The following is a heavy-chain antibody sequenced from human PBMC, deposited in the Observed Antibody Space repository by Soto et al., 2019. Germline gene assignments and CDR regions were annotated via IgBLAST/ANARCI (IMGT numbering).Heavy chain of an antibody. V-gene: IGHV3-23*01. J-gene: IGHJ3*02. Sequence: GGSLRLSCAASGFTFSSYAMSWVRQAPGKGLEWVSAISGSGGSTYYADSVKGRFTISSENSKNTLYLQMNSLRAEDTAVYYCAKPTRWVDAFDIWGQGTMVTVSS. CDR3: AKPTRWVDAFDI. CDR1: GFTFSSYA. CDR2: ISGSGGST. D-gene: IGHD2-2*01.